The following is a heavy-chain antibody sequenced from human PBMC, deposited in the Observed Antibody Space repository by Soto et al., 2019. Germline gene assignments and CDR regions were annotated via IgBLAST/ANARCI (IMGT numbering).Heavy chain of an antibody. CDR1: GYTFTGYY. J-gene: IGHJ5*02. D-gene: IGHD1-26*01. CDR3: ARRELLQGGWWFDP. V-gene: IGHV1-2*02. Sequence: QVQLVQSGAEVKKPGASVKVSCKASGYTFTGYYMHWVRQAPGQGLEWMGWSNPNRGGTNYAQKFQGRVTMTRDPSISTAYMELSRLRSDDTAVYYCARRELLQGGWWFDPWGQGTLVTVSS. CDR2: SNPNRGGT.